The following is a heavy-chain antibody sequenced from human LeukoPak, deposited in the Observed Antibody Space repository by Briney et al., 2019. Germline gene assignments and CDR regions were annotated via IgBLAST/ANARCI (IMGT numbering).Heavy chain of an antibody. J-gene: IGHJ3*02. V-gene: IGHV3-66*01. Sequence: GGSLRLSCAASGFTVSSNYMSWVRQAPGKGLEWVSVIYSGGSTYYADSVKGRFTISRDNSKNTLYLQMNSLRAEDTAVYYCARDGLPVGATRYAFDIWGQGTMVTVSS. CDR1: GFTVSSNY. D-gene: IGHD1-26*01. CDR2: IYSGGST. CDR3: ARDGLPVGATRYAFDI.